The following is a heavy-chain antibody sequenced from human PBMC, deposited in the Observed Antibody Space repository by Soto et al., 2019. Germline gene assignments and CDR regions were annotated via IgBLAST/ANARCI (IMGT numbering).Heavy chain of an antibody. Sequence: SETLSLTCFVSVYSSTAGGYYWSWILHHPGKGLEWIGSFYSSGSIIYNPSLRSRVSISGDTSSNQFSMSLTSVTAADTARYYCARMYSSGSGWFHPWGQGTLVTVSS. J-gene: IGHJ5*02. CDR1: VYSSTAGGYY. CDR3: ARMYSSGSGWFHP. D-gene: IGHD6-19*01. V-gene: IGHV4-39*07. CDR2: FYSSGSI.